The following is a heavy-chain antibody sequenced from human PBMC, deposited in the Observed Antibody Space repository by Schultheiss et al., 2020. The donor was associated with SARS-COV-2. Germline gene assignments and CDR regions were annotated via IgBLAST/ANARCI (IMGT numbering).Heavy chain of an antibody. CDR2: IYHSGST. J-gene: IGHJ5*02. Sequence: SQTLSLTCTVSGGSISSSSYYWGWIRQPPGKGLEWIGEIYHSGSTNYNPSLKSRVTISVDKSKNQFSLKLSSVTAADTAVYYCARELGWVDPWGQGTLVTVSS. CDR3: ARELGWVDP. D-gene: IGHD3-16*01. CDR1: GGSISSSSYY. V-gene: IGHV4-39*07.